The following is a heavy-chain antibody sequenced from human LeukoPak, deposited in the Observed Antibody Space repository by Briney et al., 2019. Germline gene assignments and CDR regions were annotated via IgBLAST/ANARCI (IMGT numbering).Heavy chain of an antibody. Sequence: SETLSLTCTVSGDSISSSFWNWIRQPPGQRLEWIGNIYYSGSTNYHPALKSRVTFSVDTTKNQVSLKLSSATAADTAVYYCARGGLGAHPVDYWGQGTLVIVSS. CDR2: IYYSGST. V-gene: IGHV4-59*01. J-gene: IGHJ4*02. CDR3: ARGGLGAHPVDY. D-gene: IGHD1-26*01. CDR1: GDSISSSF.